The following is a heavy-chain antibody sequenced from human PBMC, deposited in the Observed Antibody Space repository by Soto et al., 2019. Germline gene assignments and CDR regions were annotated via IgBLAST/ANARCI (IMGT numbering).Heavy chain of an antibody. CDR3: ARDTVGGAEFLDY. CDR1: GFTFSSYG. Sequence: PGGSLRLSCAASGFTFSSYGMHWVRQAPGKGLEWVAVIWYDGSNKYYADSVKGRFTISRDNSKNTLYLQMNSLRAEDTAVYYCARDTVGGAEFLDYWGQGTLVTVSS. J-gene: IGHJ4*02. V-gene: IGHV3-33*01. CDR2: IWYDGSNK. D-gene: IGHD2-21*01.